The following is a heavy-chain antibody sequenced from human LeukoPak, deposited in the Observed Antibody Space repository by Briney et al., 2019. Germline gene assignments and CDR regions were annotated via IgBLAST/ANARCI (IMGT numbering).Heavy chain of an antibody. CDR2: ISSSSSYI. CDR1: GFTFSSYS. D-gene: IGHD3-10*01. CDR3: ARDLYGSGSSRFDY. V-gene: IGHV3-21*01. Sequence: GGSLRLSCAASGFTFSSYSMNWVRQAPGKGLEWVSSISSSSSYIYYADSVKGRFTISRDNAKNSLYLQMNSLRAEDTAVYYCARDLYGSGSSRFDYWGQGTLVTVSS. J-gene: IGHJ4*02.